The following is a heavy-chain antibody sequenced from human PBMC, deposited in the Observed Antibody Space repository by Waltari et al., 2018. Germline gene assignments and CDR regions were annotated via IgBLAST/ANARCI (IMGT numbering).Heavy chain of an antibody. V-gene: IGHV4-39*01. CDR2: IYYSGST. J-gene: IGHJ4*02. Sequence: QLQLQESGPGLVKPSETLSLTCTVSGGSIRSSSYSWGWFRQPPGKGLEWIGSIYYSGSTYYNPSLKSRVTISVDTSKNQFSLKLSSVTAADTAVYYCACLVGATGGLDYWGQGTLVTVSS. CDR3: ACLVGATGGLDY. CDR1: GGSIRSSSYS. D-gene: IGHD1-26*01.